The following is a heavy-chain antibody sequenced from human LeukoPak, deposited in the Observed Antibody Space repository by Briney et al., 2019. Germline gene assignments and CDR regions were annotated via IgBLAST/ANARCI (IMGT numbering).Heavy chain of an antibody. Sequence: PSETLSLTCGVYGGSFSDYYWSWIRQPPGKGLEWIGEINHSGSTNYNPSLKSRVTISVDTSKNQFSLKVNSVTAADTAVYYCARGSIAAAGTWFDPWGQGTLVTVSS. V-gene: IGHV4-34*01. D-gene: IGHD6-13*01. CDR2: INHSGST. CDR3: ARGSIAAAGTWFDP. CDR1: GGSFSDYY. J-gene: IGHJ5*02.